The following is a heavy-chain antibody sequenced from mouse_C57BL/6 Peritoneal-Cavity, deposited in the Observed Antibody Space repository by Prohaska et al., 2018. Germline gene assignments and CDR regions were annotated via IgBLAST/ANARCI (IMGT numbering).Heavy chain of an antibody. J-gene: IGHJ4*01. Sequence: QVQLQQSGAELVRPGTSVKVSCKASGYAFTNYLIEWVKQRPGQGLEWIGVINPGSGGTNYNEKFKGKATLTADKSSSTAYMQLSNLTSEDSAVYFCARRGANYGMDDGDQGTSDTVSS. CDR3: ARRGANYGMDD. CDR1: GYAFTNYL. V-gene: IGHV1-54*01. CDR2: INPGSGGT. D-gene: IGHD3-1*01.